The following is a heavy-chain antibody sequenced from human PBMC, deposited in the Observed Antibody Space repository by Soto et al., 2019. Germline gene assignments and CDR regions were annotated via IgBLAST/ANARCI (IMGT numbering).Heavy chain of an antibody. V-gene: IGHV4-39*01. CDR3: ARRLWDIVVVPAAIPWDAFDI. J-gene: IGHJ3*02. CDR1: GGSISSSSYY. Sequence: PSETLSLTCTVSGGSISSSSYYWGWIRQPPGKGLEWIGSIYYSGSTYYNPSLKSRVTISVDTSKNQFSLKLSSVTAADTAVYYCARRLWDIVVVPAAIPWDAFDIWGQGTMGTVS. D-gene: IGHD2-2*02. CDR2: IYYSGST.